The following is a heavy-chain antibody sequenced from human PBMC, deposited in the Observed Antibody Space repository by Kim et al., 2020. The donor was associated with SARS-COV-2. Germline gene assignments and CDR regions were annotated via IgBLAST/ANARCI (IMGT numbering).Heavy chain of an antibody. CDR3: ARQGRGPYSPDGHDAFDI. D-gene: IGHD1-26*01. CDR2: IYPGDSDT. CDR1: GYSFTSYW. V-gene: IGHV5-51*01. J-gene: IGHJ3*02. Sequence: GESLKISCKGSGYSFTSYWIGWVRQMPGKGLEWMGIIYPGDSDTRYSPSFQGQVTISADKSISTAYLQWSSLKASDTAMYYCARQGRGPYSPDGHDAFDIWGQGTMVTVSS.